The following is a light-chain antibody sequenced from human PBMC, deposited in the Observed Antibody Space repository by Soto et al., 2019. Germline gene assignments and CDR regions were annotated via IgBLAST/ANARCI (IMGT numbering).Light chain of an antibody. J-gene: IGLJ1*01. V-gene: IGLV2-14*01. CDR1: SSDVGGYNY. CDR2: DVS. CDR3: SSYTSSSTYV. Sequence: SVLNQPASVSGSPGQSITISCAGTSSDVGGYNYVSWYQQHPGKAPKLMIYDVSNRPSGVSNRFSGSKSGNTASLTISGLQAEDEADYYCSSYTSSSTYVFGTGTKVTVL.